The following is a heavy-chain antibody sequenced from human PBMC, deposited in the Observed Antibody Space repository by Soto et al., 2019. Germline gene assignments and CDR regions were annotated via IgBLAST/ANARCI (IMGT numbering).Heavy chain of an antibody. V-gene: IGHV1-2*04. CDR3: ARDYYEGSASYGLEI. D-gene: IGHD3-16*01. CDR1: GYTFTGYY. J-gene: IGHJ3*02. Sequence: QVHLVQSGAEVKKPGASVTVSCRASGYTFTGYYIHWVRQAPGQGLEWMGWINPNSGGANIAQKFQGWVTMTRETSTTTTYMELSSLRSNDSAVYYCARDYYEGSASYGLEIWCQGTLVTVAS. CDR2: INPNSGGA.